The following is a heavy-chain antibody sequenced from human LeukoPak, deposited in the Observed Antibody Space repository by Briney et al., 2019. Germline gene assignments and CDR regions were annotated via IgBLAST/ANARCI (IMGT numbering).Heavy chain of an antibody. CDR2: INHSGST. D-gene: IGHD3-9*01. V-gene: IGHV4-34*01. Sequence: PSETLSLTCAVYGGSFSGYYWSWIRQPPGKGLEWIGEINHSGSTNYNPSLKSRVTMSLDTSKNQFSLRLSSVTAADTAVYYCARAPRGYYDILTGYYNAYYFDYWGQGTLVTVSS. CDR1: GGSFSGYY. CDR3: ARAPRGYYDILTGYYNAYYFDY. J-gene: IGHJ4*02.